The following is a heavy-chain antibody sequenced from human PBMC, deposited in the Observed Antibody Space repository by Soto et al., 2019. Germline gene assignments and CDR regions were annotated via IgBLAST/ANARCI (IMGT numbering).Heavy chain of an antibody. D-gene: IGHD6-6*01. CDR1: GFTVSSNY. CDR3: ARGIAARPPFDY. V-gene: IGHV3-53*01. CDR2: IYSGGST. J-gene: IGHJ4*02. Sequence: GGSLRLSCAASGFTVSSNYMSWVRQAPGKGLEWVSVIYSGGSTYYADSVKGRFTISRDNSKNTLYLQMNSLRAEDTAVYYCARGIAARPPFDYWGQGTLVTVSS.